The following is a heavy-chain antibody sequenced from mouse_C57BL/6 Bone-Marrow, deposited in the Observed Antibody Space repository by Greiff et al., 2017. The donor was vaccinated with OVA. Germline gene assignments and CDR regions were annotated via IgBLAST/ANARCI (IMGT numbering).Heavy chain of an antibody. D-gene: IGHD2-3*01. CDR2: IYPRSGNT. Sequence: VQLQQSGAELARPGASVKLSCKASGYTFTSYGISWVKQRTGPGLEWIGEIYPRSGNTYYNEKFKGKATLTADKSSSTAYMELRSLTSEDSAVYFCARSIYDGYYGFYWYFDVWGTGTTVTVSS. CDR1: GYTFTSYG. CDR3: ARSIYDGYYGFYWYFDV. V-gene: IGHV1-81*01. J-gene: IGHJ1*03.